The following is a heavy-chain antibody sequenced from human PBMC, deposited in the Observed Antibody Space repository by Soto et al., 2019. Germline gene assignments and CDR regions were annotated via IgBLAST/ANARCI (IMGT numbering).Heavy chain of an antibody. CDR1: GASINSHY. V-gene: IGHV4-59*11. CDR3: AVSVYCSGGSCYSGLFDS. Sequence: SETLSLTCTVSGASINSHYWSWIRQSPGKGLEWIGYIHNSGGTNYNPSLKSRLTIAVDTSKNQFSLNLYSVTAADTAVYYCAVSVYCSGGSCYSGLFDSWGQGTLVTVSS. D-gene: IGHD2-15*01. CDR2: IHNSGGT. J-gene: IGHJ4*02.